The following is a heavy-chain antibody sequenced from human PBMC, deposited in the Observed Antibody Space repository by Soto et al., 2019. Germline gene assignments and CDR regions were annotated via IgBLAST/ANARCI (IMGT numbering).Heavy chain of an antibody. D-gene: IGHD3-22*01. CDR1: GDTFSGYP. Sequence: QVQLVQSGAELKKPGSSVKVSCKASGDTFSGYPINWVRQAPGEGLEWMGRIIPVFGTTNDAQRFEGRVTFTADESTNTAYMELRGLLSEDTAVYYCVRAMYYPDSSGYTRCFDYWGQGTLVTVSS. J-gene: IGHJ4*02. CDR2: IIPVFGTT. CDR3: VRAMYYPDSSGYTRCFDY. V-gene: IGHV1-69*18.